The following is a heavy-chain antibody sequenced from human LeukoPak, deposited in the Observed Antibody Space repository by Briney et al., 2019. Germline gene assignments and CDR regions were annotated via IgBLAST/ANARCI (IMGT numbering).Heavy chain of an antibody. CDR1: GFTFSSYS. V-gene: IGHV3-21*04. CDR3: AKDRSYYDFWSGYDAFDI. J-gene: IGHJ3*02. CDR2: ISSSSSYI. Sequence: GGSLRLSCAASGFTFSSYSMNWVRQAPGKGLEWVSSISSSSSYIYYADLVKGRFTISRDNAKNSLYLQMNSLRAEDTAVYYCAKDRSYYDFWSGYDAFDIWGQGTMVTVSS. D-gene: IGHD3-3*01.